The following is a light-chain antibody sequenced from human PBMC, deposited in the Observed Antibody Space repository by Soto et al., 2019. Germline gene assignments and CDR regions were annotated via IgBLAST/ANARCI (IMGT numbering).Light chain of an antibody. V-gene: IGKV1-5*01. CDR2: DAS. CDR3: QQYDRSSPT. J-gene: IGKJ2*01. CDR1: QNISVW. Sequence: DIQMTQSPSTLSASVGDGVTITCRASQNISVWLAWYQQRPGKAPKFLIYDASNLETGVSSRFSGSGSGTEFTLTLRSLQPDDFATYYCQQYDRSSPTFGQGTKLEIK.